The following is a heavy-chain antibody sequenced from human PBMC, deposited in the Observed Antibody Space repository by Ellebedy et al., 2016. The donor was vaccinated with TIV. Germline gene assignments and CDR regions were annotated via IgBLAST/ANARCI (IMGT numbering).Heavy chain of an antibody. J-gene: IGHJ4*02. D-gene: IGHD6-19*01. CDR1: GFAVSSGA. Sequence: PGGSLRLSCGASGFAVSSGAMGWVRQAPGKGLEYVPVIFTDDTAERTNSADSVKGRFSISRDLSKNTLFLQMNSLGAEDTAVYYCARATQWLAFESWGQGTLVTVSS. CDR3: ARATQWLAFES. CDR2: IFTDDTAERT. V-gene: IGHV3-53*01.